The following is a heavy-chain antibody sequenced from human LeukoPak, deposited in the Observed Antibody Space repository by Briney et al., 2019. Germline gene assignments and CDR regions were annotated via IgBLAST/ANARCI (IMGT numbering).Heavy chain of an antibody. D-gene: IGHD6-13*01. CDR2: IYRGDSDT. CDR1: GYSFTSYL. CDR3: ARQRTGLAAANSYYFYYLDV. J-gene: IGHJ6*03. V-gene: IGHV5-51*01. Sequence: GASLKISCKGSGYSFTSYLIGFLRQMAGKRLEWLGIIYRGDSDTRYSPSFQGQVTIAEDKSINTASLHWSSLQASDTAMYYCARQRTGLAAANSYYFYYLDVWGKGTTVNVSS.